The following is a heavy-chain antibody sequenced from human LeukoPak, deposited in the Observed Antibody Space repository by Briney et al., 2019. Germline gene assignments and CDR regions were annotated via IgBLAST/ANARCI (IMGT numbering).Heavy chain of an antibody. V-gene: IGHV4-30-2*01. J-gene: IGHJ4*02. D-gene: IGHD1-26*01. CDR1: GGSISSGGYY. CDR3: ARDLLYSYSGSYL. Sequence: SQTLSLTCTVSGGSISSGGYYWSWIRQPPGKGLEWIGYIYHSGSTYYNPSLKSRVTISVDRSKNQFSLKLSSVTAADTAVYYCARDLLYSYSGSYLGGQGTLVTVSS. CDR2: IYHSGST.